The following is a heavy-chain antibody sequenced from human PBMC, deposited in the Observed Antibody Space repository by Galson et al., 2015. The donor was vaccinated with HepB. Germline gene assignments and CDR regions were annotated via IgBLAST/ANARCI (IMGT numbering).Heavy chain of an antibody. CDR2: IGGSGGRT. V-gene: IGHV3-23*01. Sequence: SLRLSCAASGFTFSSYAMSWVRQAPGKGLEWVSSIGGSGGRTFFADSVMGRFSISRDNSKNTLYLQMNSLRAEDTAVYYCARFYDSSGYDAFEIWGQGTMVTVSS. CDR1: GFTFSSYA. D-gene: IGHD3-22*01. J-gene: IGHJ3*02. CDR3: ARFYDSSGYDAFEI.